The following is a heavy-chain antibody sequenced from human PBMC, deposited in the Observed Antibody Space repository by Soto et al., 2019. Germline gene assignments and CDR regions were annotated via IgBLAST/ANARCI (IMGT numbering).Heavy chain of an antibody. V-gene: IGHV1-18*01. CDR1: GYTFTIYG. CDR3: ARSQAPGWLLVTRWFDP. CDR2: ISAYNGNT. Sequence: VKVSCKASGYTFTIYGISWVRQAPGQGLEWMGWISAYNGNTNYAQKLQGRVTMTTDTSTSTAYMELRSLRSDDTAVYYCARSQAPGWLLVTRWFDPWGQGTLVTVSS. D-gene: IGHD5-12*01. J-gene: IGHJ5*02.